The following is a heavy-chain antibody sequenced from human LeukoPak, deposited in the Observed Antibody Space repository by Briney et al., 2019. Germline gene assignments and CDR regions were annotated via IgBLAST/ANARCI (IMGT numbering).Heavy chain of an antibody. CDR3: VWHYFDY. CDR2: IKNKADGGTT. V-gene: IGHV3-15*01. Sequence: KAGGSLRLSCATSGFTFSNAWMSWARQAPGKGLEWVGRIKNKADGGTTDYTVPVKGRFTISRDDAKNTLYLQMDSLISEDTAIYYCVWHYFDYWGQGALVTVSS. CDR1: GFTFSNAW. J-gene: IGHJ4*02. D-gene: IGHD3-16*01.